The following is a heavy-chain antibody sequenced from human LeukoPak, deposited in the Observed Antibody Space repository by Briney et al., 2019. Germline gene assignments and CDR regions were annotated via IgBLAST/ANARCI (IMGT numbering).Heavy chain of an antibody. Sequence: ASVKVSCKASAYTFTMYFIHWVRQAPGQGLEWMGIINPSGGSTTYAQKFQGRVTLTRDTSTSTVYMEMSGLRSEDTAVYYCARTVEMASFFDYWGQGTLVTVSS. CDR1: AYTFTMYF. CDR2: INPSGGST. D-gene: IGHD5-24*01. V-gene: IGHV1-46*01. CDR3: ARTVEMASFFDY. J-gene: IGHJ4*02.